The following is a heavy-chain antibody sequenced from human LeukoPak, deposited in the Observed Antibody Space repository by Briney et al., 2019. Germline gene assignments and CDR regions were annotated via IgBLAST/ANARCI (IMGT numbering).Heavy chain of an antibody. CDR2: INNDGSTT. V-gene: IGHV3-74*01. Sequence: PGGSLRLSCAASGFTFSSDWMHWVRQAPGKGLVWVSRINNDGSTTAYADSVKGRFTISRDNAKNTLFLQMNSLRAEDTAVYYCTRDAYSGGWGWGQGTLVTVSS. J-gene: IGHJ4*02. CDR3: TRDAYSGGWG. D-gene: IGHD6-19*01. CDR1: GFTFSSDW.